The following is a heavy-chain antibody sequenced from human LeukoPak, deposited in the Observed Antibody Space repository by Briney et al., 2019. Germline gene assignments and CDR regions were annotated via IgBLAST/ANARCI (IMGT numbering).Heavy chain of an antibody. CDR1: GGSIIGYY. D-gene: IGHD2-15*01. Sequence: SETLSLTCTVSGGSIIGYYWTWIRQPPGKGLEWIGYIYTSGSTNYNPSLKSRVTISVDMSKNQFSLQLSSVTAADTAVYYCAKRYCSGGYCYWGYAFDYWGQGTLVTVSS. CDR3: AKRYCSGGYCYWGYAFDY. V-gene: IGHV4-4*09. J-gene: IGHJ4*02. CDR2: IYTSGST.